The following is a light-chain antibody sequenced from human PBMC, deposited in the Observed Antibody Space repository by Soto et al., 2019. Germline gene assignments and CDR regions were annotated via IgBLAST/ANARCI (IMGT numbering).Light chain of an antibody. V-gene: IGLV2-14*01. CDR3: SSYTSSSTLHV. CDR1: SSDVGGYNY. Sequence: QSALTQPASVSGSPGQSITISCTGTSSDVGGYNYVSWYQQHPGKAPKLMIYEVSNRPSGVSNRFSGSKSGNTAALTISGLQAEDDAEYYGSSYTSSSTLHVFGTGTKLTVL. CDR2: EVS. J-gene: IGLJ1*01.